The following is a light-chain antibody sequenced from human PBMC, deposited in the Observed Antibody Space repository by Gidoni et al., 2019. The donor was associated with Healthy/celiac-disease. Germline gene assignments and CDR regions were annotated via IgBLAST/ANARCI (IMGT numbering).Light chain of an antibody. Sequence: DIQMSQSPSSLSASVGDRVTITCRASQSISSYLNWCPQKPGKAPKLMIYAAYSLQSGVPSRFSGSGSGTDFNLTISSLQPEDYATYYCQQSYSTLALTFGGGTKVEIK. CDR1: QSISSY. J-gene: IGKJ4*01. CDR3: QQSYSTLALT. V-gene: IGKV1-39*01. CDR2: AAY.